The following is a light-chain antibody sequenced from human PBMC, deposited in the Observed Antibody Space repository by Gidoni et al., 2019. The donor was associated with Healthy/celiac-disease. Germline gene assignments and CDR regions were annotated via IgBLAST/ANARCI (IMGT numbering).Light chain of an antibody. CDR3: QQDGSAPGT. J-gene: IGKJ1*01. V-gene: IGKV3-20*01. CDR2: GAS. CDR1: ESVSSSY. Sequence: DIVLTQSPGTLSLSPGERATLSCRASESVSSSYLAWYQQKPGQGPRLLIYGASSRATGIPDGFGGGGSGTDCTRTISRLEPEDLEVYYCQQDGSAPGTFGQGTKVEIK.